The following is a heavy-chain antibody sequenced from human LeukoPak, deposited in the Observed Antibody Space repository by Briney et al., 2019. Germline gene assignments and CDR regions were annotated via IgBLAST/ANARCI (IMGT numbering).Heavy chain of an antibody. CDR2: IYHSGST. CDR3: ARQYSYGTFGY. V-gene: IGHV4-30-2*01. J-gene: IGHJ4*02. D-gene: IGHD5-18*01. CDR1: GGSISSGGYS. Sequence: SQTLSLTCAVSGGSISSGGYSWSWIRQPPGKGLEWIGYIYHSGSTYYNPSLKSRVTISVDRSKNQFSLKLSSVTAADTAVYYCARQYSYGTFGYWGQGTLVTVSS.